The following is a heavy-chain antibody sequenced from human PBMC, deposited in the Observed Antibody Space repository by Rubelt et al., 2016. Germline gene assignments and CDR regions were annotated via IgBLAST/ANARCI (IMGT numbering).Heavy chain of an antibody. J-gene: IGHJ5*02. D-gene: IGHD2-2*02. V-gene: IGHV4-4*07. CDR3: ASRVVVPAAIGWFDP. CDR2: IYTSGST. Sequence: QVQLQESGPGLVKPSETLSLTCTVSGGSISSYYWSWIRQPAGKGLEWIGRIYTSGSTHYNPSLKSWVTLSVTTSKNPFSLKLSSVTAADPAVYYCASRVVVPAAIGWFDPWGQGTLVTVSS. CDR1: GGSISSYY.